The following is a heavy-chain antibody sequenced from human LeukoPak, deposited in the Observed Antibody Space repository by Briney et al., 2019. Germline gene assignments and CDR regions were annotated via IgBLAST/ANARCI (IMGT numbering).Heavy chain of an antibody. V-gene: IGHV4-38-2*02. Sequence: SETLSLICTVSGYSLSSAHYWAWIRETPGKGLEWIGSIYHSGSTYYNPSLKSRVTISVDTGFPRPQTSNNQFSLNLTSVTAADTAVYYCATISAGGFDPWGQGTLVTVSS. CDR1: GYSLSSAHY. CDR3: ATISAGGFDP. CDR2: IYHSGST. D-gene: IGHD3-3*02. J-gene: IGHJ5*02.